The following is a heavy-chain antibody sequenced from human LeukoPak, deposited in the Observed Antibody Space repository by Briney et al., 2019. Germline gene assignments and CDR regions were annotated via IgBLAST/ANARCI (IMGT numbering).Heavy chain of an antibody. V-gene: IGHV3-53*04. D-gene: IGHD7-27*01. CDR2: IYSGDST. Sequence: GGSLRLSCAASGFPFTFYTMSWVRQAPGKGLEGVSVIYSGDSTYYADSVKGRFTISRRNSKNTLYLHMNSLRTEDTAVYYCARDTGENDAFDIWGQGTMVTVSS. CDR3: ARDTGENDAFDI. J-gene: IGHJ3*02. CDR1: GFPFTFYT.